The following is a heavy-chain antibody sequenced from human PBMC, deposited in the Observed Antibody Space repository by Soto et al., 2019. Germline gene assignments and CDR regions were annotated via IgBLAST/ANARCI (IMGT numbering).Heavy chain of an antibody. V-gene: IGHV1-69*01. CDR1: GGTFSSYA. D-gene: IGHD6-13*01. Sequence: QVQLVQSGAQVKQPGSSVKVSCKASGGTFSSYAISWVRQAPGQGLEWMGGIIPIFGTANYAQKFQGRVTITADESTSTAYMELSSLRSEDTAVYYCACIAAAGTVVDYWGQGTLVTVSS. CDR3: ACIAAAGTVVDY. J-gene: IGHJ4*02. CDR2: IIPIFGTA.